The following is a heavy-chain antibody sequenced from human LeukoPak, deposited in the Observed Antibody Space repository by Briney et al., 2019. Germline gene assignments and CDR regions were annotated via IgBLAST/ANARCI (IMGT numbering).Heavy chain of an antibody. CDR3: ARVPPNTYDSSGYYSTYWYFDL. Sequence: SETLSLTXTVSGGSISSYYWSWIRQPPGKGLEWIGYIYYSGSTNYNPSLKSRVTISVDTSKNQFSLKLSSVTAADTAVYYCARVPPNTYDSSGYYSTYWYFDLWGRGTLVTVSS. D-gene: IGHD3-22*01. V-gene: IGHV4-59*01. J-gene: IGHJ2*01. CDR1: GGSISSYY. CDR2: IYYSGST.